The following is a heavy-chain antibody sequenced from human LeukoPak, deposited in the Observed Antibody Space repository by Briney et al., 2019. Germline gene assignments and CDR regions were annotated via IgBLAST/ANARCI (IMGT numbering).Heavy chain of an antibody. Sequence: SETLSLTCTVSGGSISTYYWSWIRQPPGKGLEWIGYIYYSGSTNYNPSLKSRVTIPVDTSKNQFSLKLSSVTAADTAVYYCARTVGALYDASNIWGQGTMVTVSS. CDR2: IYYSGST. V-gene: IGHV4-59*08. CDR3: ARTVGALYDASNI. J-gene: IGHJ3*02. D-gene: IGHD1-26*01. CDR1: GGSISTYY.